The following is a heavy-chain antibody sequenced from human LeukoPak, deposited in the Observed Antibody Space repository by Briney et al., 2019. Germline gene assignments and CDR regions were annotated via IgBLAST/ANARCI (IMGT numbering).Heavy chain of an antibody. Sequence: NPSETLSLTCTVSGGSISSGSYYWSWIRQPAGKGLEWIGRIYTSGSTNYNPSLKSRVTISVDTSKNQFSLKLSSVTAADTAVYYCARGLSGYNWNYGFDYWGQGTLVTVSS. V-gene: IGHV4-61*02. J-gene: IGHJ4*02. CDR1: GGSISSGSYY. D-gene: IGHD1-7*01. CDR3: ARGLSGYNWNYGFDY. CDR2: IYTSGST.